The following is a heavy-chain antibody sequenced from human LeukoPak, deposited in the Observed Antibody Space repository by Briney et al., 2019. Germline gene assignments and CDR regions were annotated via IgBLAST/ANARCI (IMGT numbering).Heavy chain of an antibody. V-gene: IGHV1-18*01. CDR1: GYTFTKYG. CDR3: VIDRSYSSGWYPRGYFDY. D-gene: IGHD6-19*01. Sequence: ASVKVSCKASGYTFTKYGFSWVRQAPGQGLEWTGWISAYNGNTKYAEKFQGRVTMTTDTSTSTADMELRSLRSDDTAVYYCVIDRSYSSGWYPRGYFDYWGQGTLVTVSS. CDR2: ISAYNGNT. J-gene: IGHJ4*02.